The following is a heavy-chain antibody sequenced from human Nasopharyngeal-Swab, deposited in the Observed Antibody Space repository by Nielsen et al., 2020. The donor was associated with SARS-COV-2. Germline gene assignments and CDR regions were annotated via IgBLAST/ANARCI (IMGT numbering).Heavy chain of an antibody. CDR3: ARVGGATVPLSTFDI. J-gene: IGHJ3*02. D-gene: IGHD1-26*01. CDR2: IYAGDTT. CDR1: GFAVSTNF. V-gene: IGHV3-53*01. Sequence: GGSLGLSCAASGFAVSTNFLTWVRQAPGRGLEWVSVIYAGDTTHYADSVKGRFAISRDDSKNTLYLQMNSLRAEDTALYFCARVGGATVPLSTFDIWGPGTMVTVSS.